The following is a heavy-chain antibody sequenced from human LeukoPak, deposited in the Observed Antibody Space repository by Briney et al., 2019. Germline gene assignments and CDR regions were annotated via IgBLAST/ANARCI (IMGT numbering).Heavy chain of an antibody. CDR1: GYTFTGYY. V-gene: IGHV1-2*02. D-gene: IGHD5-12*01. Sequence: ASVKVSCKASGYTFTGYYMHWVRQAPGQGLEWMGWINPNSGGTNYAQKFQGRVTMTRDTSISTAYMELSRLRPDDTAVYYCASAYSGYDPEGFDYWGQGTLVTVSS. J-gene: IGHJ4*02. CDR3: ASAYSGYDPEGFDY. CDR2: INPNSGGT.